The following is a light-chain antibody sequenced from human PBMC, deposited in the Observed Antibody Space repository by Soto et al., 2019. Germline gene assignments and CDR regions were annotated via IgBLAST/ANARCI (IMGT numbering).Light chain of an antibody. Sequence: VLTQSRGTLSLSPGESATLSCSASRSLHNRQLACSQQKVCRAPNRLIHDAFLSATGIPDRFSGRGSGPDFTLTTARLEPEHFAVYYSQQYGDSPRTLGHGTRLESK. CDR1: RSLHNRQ. CDR3: QQYGDSPRT. V-gene: IGKV3-20*01. J-gene: IGKJ5*01. CDR2: DAF.